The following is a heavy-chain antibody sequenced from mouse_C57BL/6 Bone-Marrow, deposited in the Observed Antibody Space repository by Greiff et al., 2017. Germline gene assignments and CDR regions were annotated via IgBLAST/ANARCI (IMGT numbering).Heavy chain of an antibody. J-gene: IGHJ4*01. Sequence: VQLQQSGPELVKPGASVKISCKASGYSFTDYNMNWVKQSNGKSLEWIGVINPNYGTTSYNQKLKGKATLTVDQSSSTAYMQLNSLTSEDSAFYYCAIEGYYYGSSFYYAMDYWGQGTSVTVSS. CDR1: GYSFTDYN. V-gene: IGHV1-39*01. CDR2: INPNYGTT. D-gene: IGHD1-1*01. CDR3: AIEGYYYGSSFYYAMDY.